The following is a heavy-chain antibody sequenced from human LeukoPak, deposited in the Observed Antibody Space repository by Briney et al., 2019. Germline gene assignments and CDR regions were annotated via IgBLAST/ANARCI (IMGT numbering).Heavy chain of an antibody. V-gene: IGHV3-7*02. CDR2: IKEDGSEK. J-gene: IGHJ3*02. CDR3: AGAYCGGDCYSGVAFDI. D-gene: IGHD2-21*02. Sequence: GGSLRLSCSASGFTFSTYWMSWVRQAPGKGLEWVANIKEDGSEKNYADSVKGRFTISRDNAKNSLYLQVNSLRAEDTAVYYCAGAYCGGDCYSGVAFDIWGQGTMVTVSS. CDR1: GFTFSTYW.